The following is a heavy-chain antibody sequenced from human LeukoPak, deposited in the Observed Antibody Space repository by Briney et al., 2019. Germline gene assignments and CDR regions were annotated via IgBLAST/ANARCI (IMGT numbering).Heavy chain of an antibody. J-gene: IGHJ6*03. D-gene: IGHD6-13*01. V-gene: IGHV7-4-1*02. CDR3: ARGLWTIAAAPIYYYYYMDV. CDR1: GYTFTTYA. CDR2: IHTDTGNP. Sequence: ASVKVSCKASGYTFTTYAVNWVRQAPGQGLECMGWIHTDTGNPTYAQGFTGRFVFSLDTSVSTAYLQISSLKAEDTAVYYCARGLWTIAAAPIYYYYYMDVWGKGTTVTVSS.